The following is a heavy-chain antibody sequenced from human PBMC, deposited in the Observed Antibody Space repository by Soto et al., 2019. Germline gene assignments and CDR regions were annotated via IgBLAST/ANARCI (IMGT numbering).Heavy chain of an antibody. V-gene: IGHV7-4-1*01. CDR2: INTNTGNP. CDR3: ARDVYWGFSLEDWFDP. D-gene: IGHD7-27*01. CDR1: GYTFTSYA. J-gene: IGHJ5*02. Sequence: ASGTVSCKASGYTFTSYAMNWVRQAPGQGLEWMGWINTNTGNPTYAQGFTGRFVFSLDTSVSTAYLRICSLKAEDTAVYYCARDVYWGFSLEDWFDPWGQGTLVTVSS.